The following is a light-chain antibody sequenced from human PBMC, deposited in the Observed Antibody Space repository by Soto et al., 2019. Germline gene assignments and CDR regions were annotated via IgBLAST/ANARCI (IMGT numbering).Light chain of an antibody. CDR1: QSVSNW. V-gene: IGKV1-5*01. CDR2: HAS. Sequence: DIQMTQSPSTLSASVGDRVTTTCRASQSVSNWLAWYQQKSGKAPKLLIYHASTLESGVPSRFSGSGSGTDFTLTISSLQPEDFATYYCQQNYFNTLTFGGGTKVDIK. CDR3: QQNYFNTLT. J-gene: IGKJ4*01.